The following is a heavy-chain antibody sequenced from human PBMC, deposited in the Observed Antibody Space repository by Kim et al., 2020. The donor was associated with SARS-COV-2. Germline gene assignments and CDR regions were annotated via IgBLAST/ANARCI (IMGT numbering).Heavy chain of an antibody. CDR3: ARGDGYNWSYYYYGMDV. D-gene: IGHD5-12*01. J-gene: IGHJ6*02. V-gene: IGHV4-34*01. Sequence: LKSRVTISVDTSKNQFSLKLSAVTAADTAVYYCARGDGYNWSYYYYGMDVWGQGTTVTVSS.